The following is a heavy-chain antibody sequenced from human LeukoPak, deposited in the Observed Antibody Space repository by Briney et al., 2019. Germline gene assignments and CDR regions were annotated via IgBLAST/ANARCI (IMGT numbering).Heavy chain of an antibody. D-gene: IGHD1-26*01. CDR1: GFTLSSYN. CDR3: AREIRSVSYAPGTFDI. J-gene: IGHJ3*02. V-gene: IGHV3-48*02. CDR2: ISSSNTTV. Sequence: GGSLRLSCAASGFTLSSYNMNWVRQAPGKGLEWLSFISSSNTTVYYADSVKGRFTISRDNAKHSLYLQMNGLRDEDTAVYYCAREIRSVSYAPGTFDIWGQGTMVTVSS.